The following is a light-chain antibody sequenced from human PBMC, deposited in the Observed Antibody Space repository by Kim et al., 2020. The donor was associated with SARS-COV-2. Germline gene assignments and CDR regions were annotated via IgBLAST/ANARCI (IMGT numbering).Light chain of an antibody. CDR2: DAF. V-gene: IGKV3D-15*01. Sequence: EVVLMQSPATLSVSPGESATLSCRASQSIGVSLARYQQKPGQPPRLLIYDAFTRATDIPARISGSGSETEFTLTISSLQSEDFAIYYCQQYNKWPITFGPGTKVDIK. CDR1: QSIGVS. CDR3: QQYNKWPIT. J-gene: IGKJ3*01.